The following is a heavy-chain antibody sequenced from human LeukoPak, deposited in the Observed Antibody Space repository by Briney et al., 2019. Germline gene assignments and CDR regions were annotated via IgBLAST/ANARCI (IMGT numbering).Heavy chain of an antibody. D-gene: IGHD3-3*01. J-gene: IGHJ3*02. V-gene: IGHV4-39*07. CDR2: IYYSGST. Sequence: SETLSLTCTVSGGSISSSSYYWGWIRQPPGKGLEWIGSIYYSGSTYYNPSLKSRVTISVDTSKNQFSLKLSSVTAADTAVYYCARDQSLRFLEFRGGAFDIWGQGTMVTVSS. CDR1: GGSISSSSYY. CDR3: ARDQSLRFLEFRGGAFDI.